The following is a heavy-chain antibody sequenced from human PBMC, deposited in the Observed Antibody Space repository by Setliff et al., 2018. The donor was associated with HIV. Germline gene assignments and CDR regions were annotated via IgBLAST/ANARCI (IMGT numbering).Heavy chain of an antibody. J-gene: IGHJ5*02. Sequence: PSETLSLTCTVSGGPIGISSYYWGWVRQPPGKGLEWIGSIYFSGRTYYNPSLKSRVTISIDTSKNQFSLKLTSVTAADTAVYSCARGHPHYDLLTGFIGGWFDPWGQGTPVTVSS. D-gene: IGHD3-9*01. V-gene: IGHV4-39*07. CDR3: ARGHPHYDLLTGFIGGWFDP. CDR1: GGPIGISSYY. CDR2: IYFSGRT.